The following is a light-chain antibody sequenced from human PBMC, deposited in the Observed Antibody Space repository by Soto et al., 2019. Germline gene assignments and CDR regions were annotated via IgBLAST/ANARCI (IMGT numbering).Light chain of an antibody. CDR2: WAS. CDR1: QIVLFTSNNKNY. V-gene: IGKV4-1*01. CDR3: QQYYTLPLT. J-gene: IGKJ4*01. Sequence: DIVMTQSPDSLAVSLGGRATINCKSSQIVLFTSNNKNYLAWYQQKPGQPPKLLLSWASARESGVPERFSGSGSGTLFTLSISSRQAEDVAVYYCQQYYTLPLTFGGGTKVDIK.